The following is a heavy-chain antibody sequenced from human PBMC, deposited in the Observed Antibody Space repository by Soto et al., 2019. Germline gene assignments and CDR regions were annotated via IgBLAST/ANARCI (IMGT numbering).Heavy chain of an antibody. CDR1: GLTVRNSA. D-gene: IGHD5-18*01. CDR3: AQGSGYKYGSRFDF. CDR2: ISGSTH. V-gene: IGHV3-23*01. J-gene: IGHJ4*02. Sequence: PGGSLRLSCVVSGLTVRNSAMNWVRQAPGKGLEWVSGISGSTHYYADSVQGRFSISTDNSKNILYLQMESLRAEDTAIYYCAQGSGYKYGSRFDFWGQGTRVTAPQ.